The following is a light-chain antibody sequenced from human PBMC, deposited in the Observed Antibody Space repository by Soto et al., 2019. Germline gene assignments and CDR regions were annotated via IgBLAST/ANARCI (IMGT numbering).Light chain of an antibody. Sequence: DIQMTQSPSPLSASVGDRVTVTCRASQSISRYLNWYQQKPGHATTLLIYAASNLQSGVPSRFSGSGSGTDFALTISSLHPEDFATYFCQQSHTPTLTFGGGTQGEIK. J-gene: IGKJ4*01. CDR2: AAS. CDR3: QQSHTPTLT. CDR1: QSISRY. V-gene: IGKV1-39*01.